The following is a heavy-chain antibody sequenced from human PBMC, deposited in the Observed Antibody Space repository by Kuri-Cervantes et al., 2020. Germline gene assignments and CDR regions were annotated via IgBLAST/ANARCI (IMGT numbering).Heavy chain of an antibody. Sequence: ASVKVSCKASGYTFTSYYMHWVRQAPGQGLEWMGIINPSGGSTSYAQKFQGRVTMTRDTSTSTVYMELSSLRSEDTAVYYCAKTGFEYSSGWHFWDYWGQGTLVTVSS. V-gene: IGHV1-46*01. CDR2: INPSGGST. D-gene: IGHD6-19*01. CDR1: GYTFTSYY. J-gene: IGHJ4*02. CDR3: AKTGFEYSSGWHFWDY.